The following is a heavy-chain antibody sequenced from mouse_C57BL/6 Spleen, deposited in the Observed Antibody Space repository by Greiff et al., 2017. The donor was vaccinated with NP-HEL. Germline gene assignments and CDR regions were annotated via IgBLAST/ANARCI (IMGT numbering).Heavy chain of an antibody. CDR3: AREGNLLMDY. D-gene: IGHD2-10*01. CDR2: INPSSAYS. CDR1: GYTFTSYW. V-gene: IGHV1-7*01. J-gene: IGHJ4*01. Sequence: QVQLQQSGAELTKPGASVKLSCKASGYTFTSYWLHWVKQRPGQGLEWIGYINPSSAYSKYNQKFKDKATLTADKSSSTAYMQLTSLTYEDSAVYYCAREGNLLMDYWGQGTSVTVSS.